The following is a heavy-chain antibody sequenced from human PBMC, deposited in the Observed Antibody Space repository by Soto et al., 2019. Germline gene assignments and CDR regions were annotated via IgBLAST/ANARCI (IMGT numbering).Heavy chain of an antibody. D-gene: IGHD4-17*01. J-gene: IGHJ4*02. CDR1: GFTFSSYG. V-gene: IGHV3-30*18. Sequence: GGSLRLSCAASGFTFSSYGMHWVRQAPGKGLEWVAVISYDGSNKYYADSVKGRFTISRDNSKNTLYLQMNSLRAEDTAVYYCAKDSREDGDLHYYFDYWGQGTLVTVSS. CDR3: AKDSREDGDLHYYFDY. CDR2: ISYDGSNK.